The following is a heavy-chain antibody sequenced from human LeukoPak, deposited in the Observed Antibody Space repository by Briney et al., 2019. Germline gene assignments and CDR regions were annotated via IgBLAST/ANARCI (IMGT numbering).Heavy chain of an antibody. J-gene: IGHJ4*02. CDR3: ASLMGIAAAADY. Sequence: GTSVKVSCKASGFTFTSSAMQWVRQARGQRLEWIGWIVVGSGNTNYAQKFQGRVTMTRDTSTSTVYMELSSLRSEDTAVYYCASLMGIAAAADYWGQGTLVTVSS. CDR1: GFTFTSSA. CDR2: IVVGSGNT. D-gene: IGHD6-13*01. V-gene: IGHV1-58*02.